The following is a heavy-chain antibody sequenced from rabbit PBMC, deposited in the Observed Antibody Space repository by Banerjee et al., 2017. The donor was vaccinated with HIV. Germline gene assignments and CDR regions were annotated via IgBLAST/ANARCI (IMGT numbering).Heavy chain of an antibody. CDR2: IYASSGGSA. CDR3: AKNAGSYGYNL. V-gene: IGHV1S40*01. CDR1: GFSFSSSYY. Sequence: QSLEESGGDLVKPGASLTLTCTASGFSFSSSYYMCWVRQAPGKGLEWIACIYASSGGSAYYASWAKGRFTISKTSSTTVTLQMTSLTAADTASYFCAKNAGSYGYNLWGPGTLVTVS. D-gene: IGHD6-1*01. J-gene: IGHJ4*01.